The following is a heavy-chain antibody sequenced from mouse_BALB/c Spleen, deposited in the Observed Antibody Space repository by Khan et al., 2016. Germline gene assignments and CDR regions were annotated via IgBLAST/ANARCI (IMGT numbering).Heavy chain of an antibody. V-gene: IGHV3-2*02. Sequence: EVQLQESGPGLMKPSQSLSLTCTVTGYSITSDYAWNWIRQFPGNKLEWMGYISYSGSTSYNPSLKSRISITRDTSKNQFFLQLNSVTTEDTATYYCARSRVLDYWGQGTSVTVSS. CDR2: ISYSGST. CDR1: GYSITSDYA. CDR3: ARSRVLDY. J-gene: IGHJ4*01.